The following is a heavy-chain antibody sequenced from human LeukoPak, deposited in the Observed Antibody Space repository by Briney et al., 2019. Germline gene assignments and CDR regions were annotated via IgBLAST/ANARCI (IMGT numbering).Heavy chain of an antibody. D-gene: IGHD5-18*01. J-gene: IGHJ4*02. V-gene: IGHV3-74*03. CDR2: INPDGGST. CDR3: ARVTGNSQEY. Sequence: GGPLRLSCAASGFTFSSYWMHWVRQAPGKGLVWVSRINPDGGSTMYADSVKGRFTISRDNAKNTLYLQMNSLRAEDTAVYYCARVTGNSQEYWGQGTLVTVSS. CDR1: GFTFSSYW.